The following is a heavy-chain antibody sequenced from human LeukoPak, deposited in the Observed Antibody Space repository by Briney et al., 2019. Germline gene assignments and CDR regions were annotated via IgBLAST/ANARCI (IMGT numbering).Heavy chain of an antibody. V-gene: IGHV4-61*02. CDR2: IYTSGST. J-gene: IGHJ4*02. D-gene: IGHD2-15*01. CDR1: VGSISSGSYY. Sequence: QVQLQESGPGLVKPSQTLSLTCTVSVGSISSGSYYWSWIRQPAGKGLGWIGRIYTSGSTNYNPSLKSRVTISVDTSKNQFSLKLSSVTAADTAVYYCARVYIAGYYFDYWGQGTLVTVSS. CDR3: ARVYIAGYYFDY.